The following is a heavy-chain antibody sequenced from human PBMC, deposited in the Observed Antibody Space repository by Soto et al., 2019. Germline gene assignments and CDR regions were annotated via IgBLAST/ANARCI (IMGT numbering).Heavy chain of an antibody. V-gene: IGHV3-11*01. Sequence: PGGSLRLSCAASGYTFSVYYMSWIRQAPGKGLEWISYIDTSGTKIYYADSVKGRFTITRDNAKNSLYLEMNSLRDEDTAVYYCASHYDMWSGYLSPVDYWGQGTLVTVSS. CDR1: GYTFSVYY. CDR3: ASHYDMWSGYLSPVDY. J-gene: IGHJ4*02. CDR2: IDTSGTKI. D-gene: IGHD3-3*01.